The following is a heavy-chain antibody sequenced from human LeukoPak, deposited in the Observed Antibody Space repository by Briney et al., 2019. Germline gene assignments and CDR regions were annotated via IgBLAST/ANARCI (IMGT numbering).Heavy chain of an antibody. Sequence: ASVKVSCKTSGYSFIDYYIHWVRQAPGQGLEWMGWINSNSADTNYAQNFQGRVTMTRDTSISTAYMELSRLRSDDTAVYYCARDSLVATMGLDYWGQGTLVTVSS. D-gene: IGHD5-12*01. J-gene: IGHJ4*02. CDR1: GYSFIDYY. V-gene: IGHV1-2*02. CDR2: INSNSADT. CDR3: ARDSLVATMGLDY.